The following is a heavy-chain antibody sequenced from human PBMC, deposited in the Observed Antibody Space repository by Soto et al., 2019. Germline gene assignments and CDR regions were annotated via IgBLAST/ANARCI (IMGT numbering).Heavy chain of an antibody. J-gene: IGHJ4*02. V-gene: IGHV4-34*01. CDR3: ARAAVKLGATLFDS. Sequence: TLSLTCAVSGGSLRGHYWSWIRQSPEKGLEWIGEINHSGFTNYNPTLKSRVTISRDASKNQFSLRLSSMTAADSAVYFCARAAVKLGATLFDSWGQGTLVTVSS. CDR2: INHSGFT. CDR1: GGSLRGHY. D-gene: IGHD1-26*01.